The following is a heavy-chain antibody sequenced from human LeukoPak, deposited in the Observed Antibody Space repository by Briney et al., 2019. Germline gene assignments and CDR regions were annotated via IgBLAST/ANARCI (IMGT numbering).Heavy chain of an antibody. CDR2: IYYSGST. CDR3: ARHPEGAAAGPTVPDY. CDR1: SGSISSSSYY. V-gene: IGHV4-39*07. J-gene: IGHJ4*02. Sequence: PSETLSLTCTVSSGSISSSSYYWGWIRQPPGKGLEWIGSIYYSGSTYYNPSLKSRVTISVDTSKNQFSLKLSSVTAADTAVYYCARHPEGAAAGPTVPDYWGQGTLVTVSS. D-gene: IGHD6-13*01.